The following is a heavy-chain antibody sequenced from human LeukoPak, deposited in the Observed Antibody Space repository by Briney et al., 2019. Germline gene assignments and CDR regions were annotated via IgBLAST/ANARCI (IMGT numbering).Heavy chain of an antibody. D-gene: IGHD6-13*01. Sequence: SETLTLTCAVYGGSFSGYYWSWIRQPPGKGLEWIGEINHSESTNYNPSLKSRVTISVDTSKNQFSLKLSSVTAADTAVYYCARIAAAGRRINWFDPWGQGTLVTVSS. V-gene: IGHV4-34*01. J-gene: IGHJ5*02. CDR3: ARIAAAGRRINWFDP. CDR2: INHSEST. CDR1: GGSFSGYY.